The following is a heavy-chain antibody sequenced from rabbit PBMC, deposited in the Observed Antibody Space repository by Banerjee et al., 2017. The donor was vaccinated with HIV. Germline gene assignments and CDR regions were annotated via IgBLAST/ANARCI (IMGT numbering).Heavy chain of an antibody. Sequence: QEQLEESGGGLVKPEGSLTLTCKASGFSFSDRDVMCWVRQAPGKGLEWIACINTATGKVVYASWAKGRFTISKTSSTTVTLQMTRLTAADTATYFCAISYPGSSYGFNLWGPGTLVTVS. CDR1: GFSFSDRDV. CDR2: INTATGKV. J-gene: IGHJ4*01. D-gene: IGHD8-1*01. CDR3: AISYPGSSYGFNL. V-gene: IGHV1S45*01.